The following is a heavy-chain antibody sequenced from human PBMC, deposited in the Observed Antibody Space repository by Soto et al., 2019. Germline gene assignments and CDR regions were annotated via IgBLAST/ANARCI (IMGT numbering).Heavy chain of an antibody. D-gene: IGHD2-8*01. CDR1: GFTFSSYD. CDR3: AKDPNREWGC. CDR2: INGAGVST. Sequence: GSLRLSCVAFGFTFSSYDMNWVRQPPGKGLEWVANINGAGVSTSYADAVKGRFTIARDNSKNTVYLQMNSLRAEDTAVYYCAKDPNREWGCWVPATLVTLSS. J-gene: IGHJ4*02. V-gene: IGHV3-23*01.